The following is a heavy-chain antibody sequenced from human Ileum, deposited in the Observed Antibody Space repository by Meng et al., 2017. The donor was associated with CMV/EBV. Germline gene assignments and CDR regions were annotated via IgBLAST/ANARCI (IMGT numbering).Heavy chain of an antibody. D-gene: IGHD4-11*01. J-gene: IGHJ5*01. CDR3: ARAQVTTAGGWFDS. CDR2: NDDRGST. CDR1: GSNGRRGYS. Sequence: GSNGRRGYSRRWSREPAGKGLEGIGYNDDRGSTKYNQSGKSRVTISVDNAKNQLYLKMSSVTAADTAVYYCARAQVTTAGGWFDSWGQGTLVTVSS. V-gene: IGHV4-30-2*01.